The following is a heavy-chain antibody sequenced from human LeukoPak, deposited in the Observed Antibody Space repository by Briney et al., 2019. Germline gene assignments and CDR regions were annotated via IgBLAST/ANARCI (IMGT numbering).Heavy chain of an antibody. D-gene: IGHD6-19*01. CDR2: ISYDGSNK. CDR1: GFTFSSYA. CDR3: AKADSSGWHNYYYYGMDV. Sequence: GGSLRLSCAASGFTFSSYAMHWVRQAPGKGLEWVAVISYDGSNKYYADSVKGRFTISRDNSKNTLYLQMNSLRAEDTAVYYCAKADSSGWHNYYYYGMDVWGQGTTVTVSS. V-gene: IGHV3-30*04. J-gene: IGHJ6*02.